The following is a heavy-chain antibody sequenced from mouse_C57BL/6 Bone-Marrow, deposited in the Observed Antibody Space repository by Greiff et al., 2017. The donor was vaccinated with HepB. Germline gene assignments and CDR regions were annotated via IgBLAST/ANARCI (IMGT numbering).Heavy chain of an antibody. CDR1: GYAFSSSW. CDR2: IYPGDGDT. Sequence: QVQLKQSGPELVKPGASVKISCKASGYAFSSSWMNWVKQRPGKGLEWIGRIYPGDGDTNYNGKFKGKATLTADKSSSTAYRQLSSLTSEDSAVYFCARRGTWGDYFDYWGQGTTLTVSS. D-gene: IGHD3-3*01. CDR3: ARRGTWGDYFDY. V-gene: IGHV1-82*01. J-gene: IGHJ2*01.